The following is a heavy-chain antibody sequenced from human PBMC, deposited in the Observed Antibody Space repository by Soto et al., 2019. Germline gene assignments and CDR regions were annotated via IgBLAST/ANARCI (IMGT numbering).Heavy chain of an antibody. J-gene: IGHJ6*02. D-gene: IGHD6-6*01. CDR2: ISYDGSNK. Sequence: GGSLRLSCAASGFTFSSYGMHWVRQAPGKGLEWVAVISYDGSNKYYADSVKGRFTISRDNSKNTLYLQMNSLGAEDTAVYYCAKGIAAPSDIFYYYYGMDVWGQGTTVTVSS. CDR3: AKGIAAPSDIFYYYYGMDV. CDR1: GFTFSSYG. V-gene: IGHV3-30*18.